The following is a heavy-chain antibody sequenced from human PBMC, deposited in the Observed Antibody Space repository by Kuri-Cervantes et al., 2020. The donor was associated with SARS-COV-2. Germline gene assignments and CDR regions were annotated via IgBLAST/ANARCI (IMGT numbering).Heavy chain of an antibody. CDR1: GGSFSGYY. J-gene: IGHJ2*01. V-gene: IGHV4-34*01. D-gene: IGHD4-17*01. CDR3: ARVDGDYVDWYFDL. Sequence: ESLKISCAVYGGSFSGYYWSWIRQPPGKGLEWIGEINHSGSTNYNPSLRSRVTISVDTSKNQFSLKLSSVTAADTAVYYCARVDGDYVDWYFDLWGRGTRVTVSS. CDR2: INHSGST.